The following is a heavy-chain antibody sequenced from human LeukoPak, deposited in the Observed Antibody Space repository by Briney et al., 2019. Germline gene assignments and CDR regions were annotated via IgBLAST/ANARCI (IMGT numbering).Heavy chain of an antibody. CDR3: ARVRFITIFSTHPLRFSWFDP. CDR2: ISAYNGNT. V-gene: IGHV1-18*01. Sequence: ASVKVSCKASGYTFTSYGISWVRQAPGQGLEWMGWISAYNGNTNYAQKLQGRVTMTTDTSTSTAYMELRSLRSDDTAVYYCARVRFITIFSTHPLRFSWFDPWGQGTLVTVSS. CDR1: GYTFTSYG. J-gene: IGHJ5*02. D-gene: IGHD3-9*01.